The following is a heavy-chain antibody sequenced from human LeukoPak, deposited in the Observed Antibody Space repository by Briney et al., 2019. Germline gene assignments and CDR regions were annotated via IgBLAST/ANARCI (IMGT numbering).Heavy chain of an antibody. CDR1: GGTFSSYA. CDR3: ARDVVTVGAQDWYFDL. CDR2: IIPIFGTA. J-gene: IGHJ2*01. V-gene: IGHV1-69*05. D-gene: IGHD4/OR15-4a*01. Sequence: GASAKVSCKASGGTFSSYAISWVRQAPGHGLEWMGGIIPIFGTANYAQKFQGRVTITTDESTSTAYMELSSLRSEDTAVYYCARDVVTVGAQDWYFDLWGRGTLVTVSS.